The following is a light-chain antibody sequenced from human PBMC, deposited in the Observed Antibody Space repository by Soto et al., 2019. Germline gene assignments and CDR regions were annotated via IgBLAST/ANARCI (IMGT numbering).Light chain of an antibody. CDR1: QGISSY. Sequence: DIPLTQSPSFLSASVGDRVTTTCRASQGISSYLAWYQQKPGKAPQILIYAASTLQSGVPSRFSGGGSGTEFTLTISSLQPEYFATYYCQQLNSYPLFGQGTRLEIK. V-gene: IGKV1-9*01. CDR3: QQLNSYPL. J-gene: IGKJ5*01. CDR2: AAS.